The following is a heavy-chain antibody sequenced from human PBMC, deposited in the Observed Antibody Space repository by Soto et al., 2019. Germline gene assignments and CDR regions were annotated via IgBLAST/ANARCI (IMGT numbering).Heavy chain of an antibody. V-gene: IGHV3-23*01. J-gene: IGHJ4*02. CDR3: ANGTVVVIAIIVGATPYYFDY. CDR2: ISGSGGST. Sequence: GGSLRLSCAASGFTFSSYAMSWVRQAPGKGLEWVSAISGSGGSTYYADSVKGRFTISRDNSKNTLYLQMNSLRAEDTAVYYCANGTVVVIAIIVGATPYYFDYWGQGTLVTVSS. CDR1: GFTFSSYA. D-gene: IGHD2-21*01.